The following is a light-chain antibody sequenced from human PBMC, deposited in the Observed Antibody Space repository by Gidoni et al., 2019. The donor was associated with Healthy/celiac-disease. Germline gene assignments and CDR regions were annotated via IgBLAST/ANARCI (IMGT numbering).Light chain of an antibody. CDR2: AAS. V-gene: IGKV1-39*01. CDR3: QQSYSTPRT. CDR1: QSISSY. Sequence: SSLSASVGDRVTITCRASQSISSYLNWYQQKPGKAPKLLIYAASSLQSGVPSRFSGSGSGTDFTLTISSLQPKDFATYYCQQSYSTPRTFGQGTKVEIK. J-gene: IGKJ1*01.